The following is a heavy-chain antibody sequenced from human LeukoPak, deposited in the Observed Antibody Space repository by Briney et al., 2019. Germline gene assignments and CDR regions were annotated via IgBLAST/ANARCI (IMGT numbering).Heavy chain of an antibody. V-gene: IGHV3-21*01. CDR1: GFTFSSYS. CDR2: ISSSSSYI. CDR3: ARVGGYGYNPFDY. D-gene: IGHD5-24*01. Sequence: PGGSLRLSCAASGFTFSSYSMNWVRQAPGKGLEWVSSISSSSSYIYYADSVKGLFTISRDNAKNSLYLQMNSLRAEDTAVYYCARVGGYGYNPFDYWGQGTLVTVSS. J-gene: IGHJ4*02.